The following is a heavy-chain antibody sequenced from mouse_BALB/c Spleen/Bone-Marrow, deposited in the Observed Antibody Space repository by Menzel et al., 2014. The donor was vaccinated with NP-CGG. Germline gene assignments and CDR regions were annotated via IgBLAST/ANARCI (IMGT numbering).Heavy chain of an antibody. CDR2: INPYNDGT. J-gene: IGHJ4*01. Sequence: EVKVVESGPELVKPGASVKMSCKASGYTFTSYVMHWVKQKPGQGLEWIGYINPYNDGTKYNEKFKGKATLTSDKSSSTAYMELSSLTSEDSAVYYCAPGQLGLRRNAMDYWGQGTSVTVSS. CDR1: GYTFTSYV. CDR3: APGQLGLRRNAMDY. D-gene: IGHD3-1*01. V-gene: IGHV1-14*01.